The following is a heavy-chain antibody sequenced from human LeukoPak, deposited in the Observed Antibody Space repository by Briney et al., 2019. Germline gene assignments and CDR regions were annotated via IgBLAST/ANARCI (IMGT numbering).Heavy chain of an antibody. CDR3: AKKVAGIYSFDV. V-gene: IGHV3-23*01. D-gene: IGHD1-26*01. J-gene: IGHJ3*01. Sequence: PGGSLRLSCAASGFTFSSYAINWVRQSPGKGLEWVSIIGGSGSPTYYADSVKGRFTISRDNSKDTLYLQMNSLRAEDTAVYYCAKKVAGIYSFDVWGRGTMVTVA. CDR2: IGGSGSPT. CDR1: GFTFSSYA.